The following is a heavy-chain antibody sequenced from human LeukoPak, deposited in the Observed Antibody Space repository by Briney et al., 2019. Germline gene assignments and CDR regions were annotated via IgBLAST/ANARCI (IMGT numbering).Heavy chain of an antibody. V-gene: IGHV4-30-4*08. CDR2: IYYSGST. Sequence: SETLSLTRTVSGGSISSGDYYWSWIRQPPGKGLEWIGYIYYSGSTYYNPSLKSRVTISVDTSKNQFSLKLSSVTAADTAVYYCAATYYYDSSGYPNFDYWGQGTLVTVSS. D-gene: IGHD3-22*01. CDR1: GGSISSGDYY. CDR3: AATYYYDSSGYPNFDY. J-gene: IGHJ4*02.